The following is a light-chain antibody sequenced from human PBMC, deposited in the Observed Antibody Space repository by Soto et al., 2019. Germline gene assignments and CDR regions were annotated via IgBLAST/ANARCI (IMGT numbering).Light chain of an antibody. V-gene: IGKV3-15*01. J-gene: IGKJ1*01. CDR1: QSVNXN. CDR2: GAS. Sequence: EIVLTQSPATLSLSPGERATLSCRASQSVNXNLXXYXXKXGXXXRXXIFGASTRATGIPARFSGSGSGTEFSLTINSLQSEDFAVYYCQEYNTWPWTFGQGTKVDI. CDR3: QEYNTWPWT.